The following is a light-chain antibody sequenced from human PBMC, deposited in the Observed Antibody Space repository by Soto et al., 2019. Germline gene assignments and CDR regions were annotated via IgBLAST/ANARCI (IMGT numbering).Light chain of an antibody. CDR2: DAS. CDR1: QSVSRSY. V-gene: IGKV3-20*01. Sequence: EIGLTQSPGTLSLSPGERATLSCRASQSVSRSYLAWYQQKPGQAPRLLIYDASSRTTGIPDRFSGSGSGTDFTLTISRLEPEDFAVYYCQQYGSSPLTFGQGTKVEIK. CDR3: QQYGSSPLT. J-gene: IGKJ1*01.